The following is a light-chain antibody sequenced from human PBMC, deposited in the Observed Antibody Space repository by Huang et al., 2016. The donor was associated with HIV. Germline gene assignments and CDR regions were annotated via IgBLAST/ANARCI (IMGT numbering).Light chain of an antibody. CDR3: QQSYSTPYT. CDR2: AAS. J-gene: IGKJ2*01. CDR1: QSLSSY. Sequence: DIQMTQSPSSLSPSVGDRVTISCRASQSLSSYLNWYQQKPGKAPNLLIYAASILQSGVPSRFSGSGSGTDFTLTISSLQPEDFATYYCQQSYSTPYTFGQGTKLEIK. V-gene: IGKV1-39*01.